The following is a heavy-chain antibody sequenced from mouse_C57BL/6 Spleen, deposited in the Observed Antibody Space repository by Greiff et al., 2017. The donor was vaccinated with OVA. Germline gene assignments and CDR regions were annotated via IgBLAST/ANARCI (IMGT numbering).Heavy chain of an antibody. CDR3: ARSRGTAQAWFAY. CDR1: GYTFTSYW. D-gene: IGHD3-2*02. V-gene: IGHV1-52*01. J-gene: IGHJ3*01. CDR2: IDPSDSET. Sequence: VQLQQSGAELVRPGSSVKLSCKASGYTFTSYWMHWVKQRPIQGLEWIGNIDPSDSETHYNQKFKDKATLTVDKSSSTAYMQLSSLTSEDSAVYYCARSRGTAQAWFAYWGQGTLVTVSA.